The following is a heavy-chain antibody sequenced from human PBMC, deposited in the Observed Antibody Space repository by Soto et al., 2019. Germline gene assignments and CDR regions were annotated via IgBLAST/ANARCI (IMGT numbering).Heavy chain of an antibody. CDR3: ARDTPRSVAND. CDR1: GFTFSSYS. D-gene: IGHD6-19*01. V-gene: IGHV3-48*02. CDR2: ISSSSSTI. Sequence: EVQLVESGGGLVQPGGSLRLSCAASGFTFSSYSMNWVRQAPGKGLEWVSYISSSSSTIYYADSVKGRFTISRDNAKNSRYLQMNSRRDEVTAVYYCARDTPRSVANDWGQGTLVTVSS. J-gene: IGHJ4*02.